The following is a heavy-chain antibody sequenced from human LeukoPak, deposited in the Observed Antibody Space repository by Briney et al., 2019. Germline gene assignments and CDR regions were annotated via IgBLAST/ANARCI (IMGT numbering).Heavy chain of an antibody. CDR1: GGSISSSSYH. J-gene: IGHJ4*02. V-gene: IGHV4-39*07. CDR2: IYTSGST. D-gene: IGHD3-3*01. CDR3: ARDFRVGYFDY. Sequence: SETLSLTCTVSGGSISSSSYHWGWIRQPPGKGLEWIGRIYTSGSTNYNPSLKSRVTISVDTSKNQFSLRLSSVTAADTAVYYCARDFRVGYFDYWGQGTLVTVSS.